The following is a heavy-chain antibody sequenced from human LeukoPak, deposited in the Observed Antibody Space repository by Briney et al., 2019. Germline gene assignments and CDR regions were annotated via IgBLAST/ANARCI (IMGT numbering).Heavy chain of an antibody. J-gene: IGHJ5*02. CDR3: ARAKLRNWFDP. CDR2: IYYSGST. CDR1: GSSISGYS. D-gene: IGHD1-1*01. V-gene: IGHV4-59*01. Sequence: SETLSPTCTVSGSSISGYSWSWIRQPPGKGLECIGYIYYSGSTNYNPSLKSRVTMSVDTSKNQFSLSLSSVTAADTAVYYCARAKLRNWFDPWGQGTLVTVSS.